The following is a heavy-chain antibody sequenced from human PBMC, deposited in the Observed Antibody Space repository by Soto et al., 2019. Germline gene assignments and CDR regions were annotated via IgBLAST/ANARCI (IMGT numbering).Heavy chain of an antibody. J-gene: IGHJ6*02. Sequence: ASVKVSCKASGYTFTGYYMHWVRQAPGQGLEWMGWINPNSGGTNYAQKFQGWVTMTRDTSISTAYMELSRLRSDDTDVYYCARGAGGSGSYYNLYYYYGMDVWGQGTTVTVSS. CDR3: ARGAGGSGSYYNLYYYYGMDV. V-gene: IGHV1-2*04. D-gene: IGHD3-10*01. CDR1: GYTFTGYY. CDR2: INPNSGGT.